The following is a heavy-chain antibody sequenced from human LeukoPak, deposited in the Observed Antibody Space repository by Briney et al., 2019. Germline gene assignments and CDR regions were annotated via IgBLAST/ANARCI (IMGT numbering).Heavy chain of an antibody. CDR3: TTRACHAGGCSSSFYYYYGLRF. CDR1: GNSISNYA. CDR2: IIPIFGTA. V-gene: IGHV1-69*13. D-gene: IGHD3-16*01. Sequence: SVKVSCKASGNSISNYAVSWVRQAPGQGFEWMGGIIPIFGTADYAQKFQGRVTITADQSTSTTYMAPSSLKSEDTATYYCTTRACHAGGCSSSFYYYYGLRFWGQGTTVSVSS. J-gene: IGHJ6*02.